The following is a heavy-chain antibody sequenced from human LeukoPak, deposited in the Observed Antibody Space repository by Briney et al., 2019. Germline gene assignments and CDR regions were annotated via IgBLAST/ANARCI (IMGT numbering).Heavy chain of an antibody. V-gene: IGHV4-59*02. CDR3: ASRKLGNDY. CDR1: GGSVSDYY. D-gene: IGHD7-27*01. J-gene: IGHJ4*02. Sequence: SETLSLTCTVSGGSVSDYYWSWIRQSPGKGLEWIGYIYYTGTSYNPSLKSRVTISADTSKNQFSLNLSSVTAADTAVYCASRKLGNDYWGQGTLVTVSS. CDR2: IYYTGT.